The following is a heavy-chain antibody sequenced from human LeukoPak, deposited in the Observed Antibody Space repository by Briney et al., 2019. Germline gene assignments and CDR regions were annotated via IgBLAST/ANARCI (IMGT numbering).Heavy chain of an antibody. V-gene: IGHV1-3*01. CDR1: GYRFTENA. CDR3: AGTYYYDSSGYYPAFDY. J-gene: IGHJ4*02. D-gene: IGHD3-22*01. Sequence: ASVKVSCKPFGYRFTENALHWVRQAPGQRLEWMGWINAANGSTKYSQKFQGRVTITRDTSASRAYMELSSLRSEDTAVYYCAGTYYYDSSGYYPAFDYWGQGTLVTVSS. CDR2: INAANGST.